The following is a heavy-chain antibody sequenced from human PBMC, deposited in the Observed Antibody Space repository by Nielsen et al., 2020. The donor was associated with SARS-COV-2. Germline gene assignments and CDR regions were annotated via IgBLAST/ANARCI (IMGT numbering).Heavy chain of an antibody. Sequence: WIRQPPGKGLEWVSSISSSSSYIYYADSVKGRFTISRDKSKNTLYVLMNSLRAEDTAVYYCAKMSPPGIAVGTAEYFQHWGQGTLVTVSS. J-gene: IGHJ1*01. CDR3: AKMSPPGIAVGTAEYFQH. CDR2: ISSSSSYI. D-gene: IGHD6-19*01. V-gene: IGHV3-21*04.